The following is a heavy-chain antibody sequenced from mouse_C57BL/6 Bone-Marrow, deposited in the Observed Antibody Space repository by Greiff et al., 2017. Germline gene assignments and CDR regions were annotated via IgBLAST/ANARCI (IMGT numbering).Heavy chain of an antibody. CDR3: ARDKDDYDRFAY. D-gene: IGHD2-4*01. CDR2: ISDGGSYT. CDR1: GFTFSSYA. V-gene: IGHV5-4*01. J-gene: IGHJ3*01. Sequence: EVMLVESGGGLVKPGGSLKLSCAASGFTFSSYAMSWVRQTPEKRLEWVATISDGGSYTYYPDNVKGRFTISRDNAKNNLYLQMSHLKSEDTAMYYCARDKDDYDRFAYWGQGTLVTVSA.